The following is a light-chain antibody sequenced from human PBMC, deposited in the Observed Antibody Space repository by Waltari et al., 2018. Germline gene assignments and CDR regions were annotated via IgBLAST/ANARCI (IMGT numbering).Light chain of an antibody. CDR1: ESIGTS. Sequence: DIQMTQSPSTLSASVGDRVTFTCQASESIGTSLAWYQQKSGKAPKLLIYHASTLEGGVPSRFSGSGSGTDFTLTISSLQPDDFATYFCQQYYTYSLWAFGQGTKVETK. CDR2: HAS. CDR3: QQYYTYSLWA. V-gene: IGKV1-5*01. J-gene: IGKJ1*01.